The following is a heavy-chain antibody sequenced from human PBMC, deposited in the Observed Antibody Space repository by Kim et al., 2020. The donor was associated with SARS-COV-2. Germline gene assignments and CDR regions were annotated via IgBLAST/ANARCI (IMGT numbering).Heavy chain of an antibody. J-gene: IGHJ4*02. Sequence: TYYADSVKGRFTISRDNSKNTLYLQMNSLRAEDTAVYYCARVGNWNCFDYWGQGTLVTVSS. CDR2: T. V-gene: IGHV3-53*01. CDR3: ARVGNWNCFDY. D-gene: IGHD1-7*01.